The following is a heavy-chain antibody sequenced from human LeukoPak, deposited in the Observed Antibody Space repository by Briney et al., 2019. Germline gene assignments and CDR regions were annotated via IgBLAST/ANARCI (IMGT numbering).Heavy chain of an antibody. Sequence: ASVKVSCKASGYTFTSYDINWVRQATGQGLEWMGWMNPNSGNTGYAQKFQGRVTMTRNTSISTAYMELSSLRSEDTAVYYCARVPYSYYYYYYGMGVWGQGTTVTVSS. J-gene: IGHJ6*02. D-gene: IGHD1-26*01. CDR1: GYTFTSYD. V-gene: IGHV1-8*01. CDR3: ARVPYSYYYYYYGMGV. CDR2: MNPNSGNT.